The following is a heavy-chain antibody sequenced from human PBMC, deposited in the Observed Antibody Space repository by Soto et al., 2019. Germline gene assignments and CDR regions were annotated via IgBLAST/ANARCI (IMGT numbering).Heavy chain of an antibody. CDR3: ARQAGSGTTKLWYYYYYMDV. CDR1: GGSISSYY. D-gene: IGHD1-7*01. V-gene: IGHV4-59*08. CDR2: IYYSGST. J-gene: IGHJ6*03. Sequence: SETLSLTCTVSGGSISSYYWSWIRQPPGKGLEWIGYIYYSGSTNYNPSLKSRVTISVDTSKNQFSLKLSSVTAADTAVYYCARQAGSGTTKLWYYYYYMDVWGKGTTVTVSS.